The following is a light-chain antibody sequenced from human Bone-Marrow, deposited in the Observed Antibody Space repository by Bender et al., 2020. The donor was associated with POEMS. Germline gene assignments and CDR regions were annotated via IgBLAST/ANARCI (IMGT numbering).Light chain of an antibody. V-gene: IGLV1-44*01. CDR2: SSH. CDR1: SSNIGAHA. J-gene: IGLJ3*02. Sequence: QSVLTQPPSASGTPGQRVTISCSGGSSNIGAHAVNWYQHLPGTAPKLLIYSSHRRPSEVPDRFPGSRSGTSASLAISGLQSEYEADYYCAVWDDSLNGWVFGGVTKLTVL. CDR3: AVWDDSLNGWV.